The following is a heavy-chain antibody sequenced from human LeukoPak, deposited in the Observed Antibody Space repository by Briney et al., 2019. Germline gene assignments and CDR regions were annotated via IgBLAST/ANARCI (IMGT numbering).Heavy chain of an antibody. J-gene: IGHJ3*02. CDR3: ARAPRLNFGEFFAFDM. Sequence: GRSLRLSCAASGFTFSSYAMHWVRQAPGKGLEWVAATSYDGNTKYYADSVKGRFTISRDNSKNTLYLQMNSLRPEDTAMFYCARAPRLNFGEFFAFDMWGQGTMVTVSP. V-gene: IGHV3-30*04. CDR1: GFTFSSYA. CDR2: TSYDGNTK. D-gene: IGHD3-10*01.